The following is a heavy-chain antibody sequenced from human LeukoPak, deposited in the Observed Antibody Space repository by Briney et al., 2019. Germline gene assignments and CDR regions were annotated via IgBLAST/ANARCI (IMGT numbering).Heavy chain of an antibody. V-gene: IGHV3-23*01. CDR1: GSTFSGCA. D-gene: IGHD4-17*01. Sequence: GGSLRLSCAASGSTFSGCAMSWVRQAPGNGLEWVSTISGGSDNTYYADSVKGRFTISRDNSKNTLYLKMNSLRDEDTAVYYCAKDSGYGDYASWGQGSLVTVSS. CDR2: ISGGSDNT. J-gene: IGHJ5*02. CDR3: AKDSGYGDYAS.